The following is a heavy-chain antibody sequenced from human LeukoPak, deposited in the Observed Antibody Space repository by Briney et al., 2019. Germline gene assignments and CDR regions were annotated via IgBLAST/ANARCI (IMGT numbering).Heavy chain of an antibody. CDR2: IIPIFGTA. CDR3: ARESGQRYSESSGYRPLRAVGI. V-gene: IGHV1-69*01. CDR1: GGTFSSYA. Sequence: GSSVKVSCKASGGTFSSYAISLLRQAPGQGLEWMGGIIPIFGTANYAQEFQGRVTITADESTSTAYMELSSLRSEDTAVYYCARESGQRYSESSGYRPLRAVGIWGEGTMVTVSS. J-gene: IGHJ3*02. D-gene: IGHD3-22*01.